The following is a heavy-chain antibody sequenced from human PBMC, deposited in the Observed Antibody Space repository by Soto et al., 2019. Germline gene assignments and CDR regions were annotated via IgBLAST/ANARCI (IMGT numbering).Heavy chain of an antibody. V-gene: IGHV1-69*08. J-gene: IGHJ4*02. CDR3: AGDSGRSDYAFDF. CDR1: GGPVSSYT. CDR2: IIPLLGRP. Sequence: QVQLVQSGAEVKKPGSSVKVSCKASGGPVSSYTLSWVRQAPGEGLEWMGRIIPLLGRPTYAEKFQARITISANKSTSTVYMDLSSLRSEDTAVYFCAGDSGRSDYAFDFWGQGTLVTVSS. D-gene: IGHD4-17*01.